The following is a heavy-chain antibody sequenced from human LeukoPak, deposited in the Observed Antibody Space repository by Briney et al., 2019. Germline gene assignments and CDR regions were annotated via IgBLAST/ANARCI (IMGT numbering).Heavy chain of an antibody. CDR3: ARDREYSYVDY. Sequence: PGGSLRLSCAASGFTFSNCGMRWVRQAPGKGLEWVAIIWYDGSNEYYADSVKGRFTTSRDNSKNTLYLQMNSLRAEDTAVYYCARDREYSYVDYWGQGTLVTVSS. V-gene: IGHV3-33*01. J-gene: IGHJ4*02. CDR2: IWYDGSNE. CDR1: GFTFSNCG. D-gene: IGHD5-18*01.